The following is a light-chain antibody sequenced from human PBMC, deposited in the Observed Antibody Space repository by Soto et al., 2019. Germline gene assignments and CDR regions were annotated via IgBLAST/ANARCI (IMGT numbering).Light chain of an antibody. CDR1: QGISSY. CDR3: QQRSNWPPK. V-gene: IGKV1-9*01. CDR2: AAS. J-gene: IGKJ1*01. Sequence: DIQLTQSPSFLSASVGDRVTITCRASQGISSYLAWYQQKPGKAPKLLMYAASTRATGIPARFSGSGSGTDFTLTISSLEPEDFAVYYCQQRSNWPPKFGQGTKVDIK.